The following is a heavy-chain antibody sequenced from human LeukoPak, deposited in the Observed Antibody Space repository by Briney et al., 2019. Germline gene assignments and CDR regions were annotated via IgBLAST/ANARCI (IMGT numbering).Heavy chain of an antibody. CDR1: GGSISSYY. V-gene: IGHV4-4*07. CDR3: ARGVVPAAINWFDP. J-gene: IGHJ5*02. D-gene: IGHD2-2*01. CDR2: IYTSGST. Sequence: SETLSLTCTVSGGSISSYYWSWIRQPAGKGLEWIGRIYTSGSTNYNPSLESRVTMSVDTSKNQFSLKLSSVTAADTAVYYCARGVVPAAINWFDPWGQGTLVTVSS.